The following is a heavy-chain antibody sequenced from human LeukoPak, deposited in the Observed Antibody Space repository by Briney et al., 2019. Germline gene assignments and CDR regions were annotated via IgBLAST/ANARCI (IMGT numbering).Heavy chain of an antibody. CDR3: ARALVRDSSSWCGTGGFDY. CDR2: IIPIFGTA. J-gene: IGHJ4*02. D-gene: IGHD6-13*01. V-gene: IGHV1-69*13. CDR1: GGTFSSYA. Sequence: SVKVSCKASGGTFSSYAISWVRQAPGQGLEWVGGIIPIFGTANYAQKFQGRVTITADESTSTAYMELSSLRSEDTAVYYCARALVRDSSSWCGTGGFDYWGQGTLVTVSS.